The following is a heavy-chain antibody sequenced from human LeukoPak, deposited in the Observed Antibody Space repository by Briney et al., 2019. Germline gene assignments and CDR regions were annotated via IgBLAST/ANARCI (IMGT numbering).Heavy chain of an antibody. CDR1: GGSISSSSYY. D-gene: IGHD3-3*01. J-gene: IGHJ4*02. V-gene: IGHV4-39*01. Sequence: PSETLSLTCTVSGGSISSSSYYWGWIRQPPGKGLEWIGSIYYSGSTYYNPSLKSRVTISVDTSKNQFSLKLSSVTAADTAVYYCARHDFWSYQVFDYWGQGTLVTVSS. CDR3: ARHDFWSYQVFDY. CDR2: IYYSGST.